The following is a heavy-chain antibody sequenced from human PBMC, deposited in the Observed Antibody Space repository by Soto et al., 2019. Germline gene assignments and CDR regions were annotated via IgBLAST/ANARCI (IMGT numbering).Heavy chain of an antibody. CDR1: CGSISSGGYY. D-gene: IGHD3-10*01. CDR2: IYYTGTT. V-gene: IGHV4-31*03. CDR3: TSSVTP. J-gene: IGHJ5*02. Sequence: QVQLQESGPGLVKPSQTLSLTCTVSCGSISSGGYYLSWIRQHPGKVLEWMGYIYYTGTTYYHPSLRTRGTLSVDTSTNQSSLQLSSVTAADTAVYYCTSSVTPWGQGTLVTVSA.